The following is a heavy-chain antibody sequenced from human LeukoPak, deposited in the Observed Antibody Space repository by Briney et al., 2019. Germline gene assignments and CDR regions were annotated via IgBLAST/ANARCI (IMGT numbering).Heavy chain of an antibody. CDR2: ISGSGGNT. CDR1: GFTFSSYA. D-gene: IGHD6-19*01. V-gene: IGHV3-23*01. Sequence: GGSLRLSCATSGFTFSSYAMSWVRQAPGKGLEWVSSISGSGGNTYYADSVKGRFTISRDYSKNTLYLQMNSLRAEDTALYYRAKTAVAGDFDYWGQGTLVTVSS. J-gene: IGHJ4*02. CDR3: AKTAVAGDFDY.